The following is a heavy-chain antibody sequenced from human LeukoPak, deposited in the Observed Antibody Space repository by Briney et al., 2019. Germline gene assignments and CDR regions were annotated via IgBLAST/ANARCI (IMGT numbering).Heavy chain of an antibody. J-gene: IGHJ4*02. CDR2: IIPIFGTA. CDR3: ARGREGITIFGVAFDY. CDR1: GGTFSSYA. D-gene: IGHD3-3*01. Sequence: SVKVSCKASGGTFSSYAISWVRQAPGQGLEWMGEIIPIFGTANYAQRFQGRVTITADESTSTAYMELRSLRSEDTAVYYCARGREGITIFGVAFDYWGQGTLVTVSS. V-gene: IGHV1-69*13.